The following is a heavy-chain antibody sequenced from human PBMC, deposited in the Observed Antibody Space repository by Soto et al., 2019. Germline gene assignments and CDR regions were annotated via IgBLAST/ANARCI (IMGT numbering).Heavy chain of an antibody. Sequence: EEQLLESGGDLVQPGGSLKLSCAASGFTFSSYAMNWVRQAPGKGLEWVSSINGNGRKTSYADSVRGRFTISRDNSKKTLFLHVNSLRAEDTAVYYCVKELNFDFWTGYRYYAMEIWGQGTTVTVS. CDR2: INGNGRKT. D-gene: IGHD3-3*01. CDR1: GFTFSSYA. J-gene: IGHJ6*02. V-gene: IGHV3-23*01. CDR3: VKELNFDFWTGYRYYAMEI.